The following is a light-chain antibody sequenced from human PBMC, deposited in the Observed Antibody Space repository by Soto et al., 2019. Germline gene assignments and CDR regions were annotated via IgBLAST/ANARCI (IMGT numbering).Light chain of an antibody. CDR1: QSISSS. CDR2: DAS. J-gene: IGKJ1*01. CDR3: QQRANWPPWT. Sequence: VLTQSPATLSLSPGERATLSCRASQSISSSLAWYQQKPGQPPRLLIYDASNRATGIPARFSGSGSGTDFTLTISSLEPEDFAVYYCQQRANWPPWTFGQGTKVEIK. V-gene: IGKV3-11*01.